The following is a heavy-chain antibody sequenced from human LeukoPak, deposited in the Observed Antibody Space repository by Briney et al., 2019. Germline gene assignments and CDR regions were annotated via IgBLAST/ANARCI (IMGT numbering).Heavy chain of an antibody. CDR2: IRYDGSNK. CDR1: GFTFSSYG. Sequence: GGSLRLSCAASGFTFSSYGIHWVRQAPGKGLEWVAFIRYDGSNKYYADSVKGRFTISRDNAKNSLYLQMNSLRAEDTAVYYCARETQGVPAVGYAFDIWGQGTMVTVSS. CDR3: ARETQGVPAVGYAFDI. J-gene: IGHJ3*02. V-gene: IGHV3-30*02. D-gene: IGHD2-2*01.